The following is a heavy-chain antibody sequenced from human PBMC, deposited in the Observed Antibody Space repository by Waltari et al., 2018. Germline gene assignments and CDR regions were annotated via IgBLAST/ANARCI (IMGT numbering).Heavy chain of an antibody. CDR3: ARLVGGSGGTVVNWFDP. Sequence: EVQLVKSGEEVKKRGESRKSSCKGSGYTFTNYWIGWVRQMPGKGLEWMGIIYPIDSDTIYSPSFQGQVSISVDKSISTAYLQWSSLRASDTAMYYCARLVGGSGGTVVNWFDPWGQGTLVTVSS. D-gene: IGHD3-10*01. J-gene: IGHJ5*02. CDR1: GYTFTNYW. V-gene: IGHV5-51*01. CDR2: IYPIDSDT.